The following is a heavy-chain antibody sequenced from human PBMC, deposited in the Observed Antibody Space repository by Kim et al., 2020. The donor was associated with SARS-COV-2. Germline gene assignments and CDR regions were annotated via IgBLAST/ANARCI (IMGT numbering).Heavy chain of an antibody. J-gene: IGHJ4*02. D-gene: IGHD3-9*01. Sequence: SETLSLTCTVSGGSISSSSYYWGRIRQPPGKGLEWIGSIYYSGSTYYNPSLKSRVTISVDTSKYQFSLKLSSVTAADTAVYYCARGGYFDWLWGARTEDFDHWGQGTLVTVSS. CDR2: IYYSGST. V-gene: IGHV4-39*01. CDR1: GGSISSSSYY. CDR3: ARGGYFDWLWGARTEDFDH.